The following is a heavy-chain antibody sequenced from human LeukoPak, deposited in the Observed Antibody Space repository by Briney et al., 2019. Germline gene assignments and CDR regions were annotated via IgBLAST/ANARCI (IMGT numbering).Heavy chain of an antibody. CDR3: ATSSGYIIDY. Sequence: HPGGSLRLSCAASGFTFSSYAMSWVRQAPGKGLEWVSVIYSGGSTYYADSVKGRFTISRDNSKNTLYLQMNSLRAEDTAVYYCATSSGYIIDYWGQGTLVTVSS. D-gene: IGHD3-22*01. V-gene: IGHV3-66*01. CDR1: GFTFSSYA. J-gene: IGHJ4*02. CDR2: IYSGGST.